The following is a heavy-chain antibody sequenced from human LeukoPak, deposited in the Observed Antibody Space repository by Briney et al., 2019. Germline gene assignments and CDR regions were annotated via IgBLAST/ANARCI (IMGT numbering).Heavy chain of an antibody. Sequence: GGSLRLSCAASGFIFSNYALHWVRQAPGKGLEWVAAISYDGSNKYYADSVKGRFTISRDNSKNTLYLQMNSLRAEDTAVYYCARDKIVGSSSWEYFDYWGQGTLVTVSS. CDR2: ISYDGSNK. V-gene: IGHV3-30-3*01. CDR3: ARDKIVGSSSWEYFDY. J-gene: IGHJ4*02. D-gene: IGHD6-13*01. CDR1: GFIFSNYA.